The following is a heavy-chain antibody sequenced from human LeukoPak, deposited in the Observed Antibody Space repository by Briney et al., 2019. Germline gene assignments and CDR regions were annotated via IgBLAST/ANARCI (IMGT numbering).Heavy chain of an antibody. CDR1: GGSISSGGYY. J-gene: IGHJ4*02. CDR3: ARSGTVTTWNY. Sequence: SETLSLTCTVSGGSISSGGYYWSWIRQHPGKGLEWIWYIYYSGTTYYNPSLKSRVSISLDTSKNQFSLNLSSVTAADTAVYYCARSGTVTTWNYWGQGTLVTVSS. V-gene: IGHV4-31*03. D-gene: IGHD4-17*01. CDR2: IYYSGTT.